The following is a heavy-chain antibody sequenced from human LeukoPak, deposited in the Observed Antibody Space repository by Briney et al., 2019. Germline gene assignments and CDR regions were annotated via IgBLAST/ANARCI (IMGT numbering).Heavy chain of an antibody. J-gene: IGHJ6*02. V-gene: IGHV3-48*02. CDR3: ASRHYYYYGRDV. CDR1: GFSFSSYS. Sequence: GGSLRLSCAASGFSFSSYSMNWVRQAPGKGLEWVSYISSSSSTIYYADSVKGRFTISRDNAKNSLYLQLNSLRDEDTAVYYCASRHYYYYGRDVWGQGTTVTVSS. CDR2: ISSSSSTI.